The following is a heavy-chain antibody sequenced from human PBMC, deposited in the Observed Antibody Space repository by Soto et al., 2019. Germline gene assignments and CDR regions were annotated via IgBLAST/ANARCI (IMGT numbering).Heavy chain of an antibody. CDR1: GGSISSNNYY. Sequence: PSETLSLTCTVSGGSISSNNYYWGWIRQPPGKGLEWIGSIYYSGSAYYNPSLKSRVTISVDTSKNQFSLKVSSVTDADTAVYYCARHDGQGSDYYFDYWGQGTLVTVSS. J-gene: IGHJ4*02. D-gene: IGHD3-10*01. CDR2: IYYSGSA. V-gene: IGHV4-39*01. CDR3: ARHDGQGSDYYFDY.